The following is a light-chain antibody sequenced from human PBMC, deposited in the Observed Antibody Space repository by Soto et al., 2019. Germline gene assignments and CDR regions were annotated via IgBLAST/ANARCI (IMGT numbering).Light chain of an antibody. V-gene: IGKV3-15*01. CDR2: GAS. CDR3: QQYNNWPPYT. J-gene: IGKJ2*01. Sequence: EIVMTQSPATLSVSPGERATLSCRASQSVSSNLAWYQQKPGQAPRLLIYGASTRATGIPARFSGSGSGTECTLTISRLQSEDFAVYYCQQYNNWPPYTFGQGTKLEIK. CDR1: QSVSSN.